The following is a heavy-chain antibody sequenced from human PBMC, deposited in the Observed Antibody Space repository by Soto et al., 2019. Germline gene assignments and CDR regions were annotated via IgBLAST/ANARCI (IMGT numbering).Heavy chain of an antibody. CDR1: GFTFSNYW. V-gene: IGHV3-7*01. CDR3: ASARHIGP. J-gene: IGHJ5*02. D-gene: IGHD2-21*01. CDR2: IKQDGSES. Sequence: QSGGSLRLSCAASGFTFSNYWMSWVRQAPGKGLEWVANIKQDGSESNYADSVKGRFTISRGNAENSLYLQMTSLRAEDTAVYYCASARHIGPWGQGTLVTVS.